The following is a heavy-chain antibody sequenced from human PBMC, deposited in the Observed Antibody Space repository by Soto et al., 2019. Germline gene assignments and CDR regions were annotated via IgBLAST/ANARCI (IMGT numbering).Heavy chain of an antibody. Sequence: GXSVKITSKAFCYNFIKSGIIWVLQAPGQGLEWWGWISPYSGYTPTAQPFHGRLTLTTAAAASTAYLLLDHLRPDDTALYFCAREATVLIPAAQPSHFDHWGQGTLVTVSS. CDR2: ISPYSGYT. CDR3: AREATVLIPAAQPSHFDH. V-gene: IGHV1-18*01. D-gene: IGHD2-2*01. J-gene: IGHJ4*02. CDR1: CYNFIKSG.